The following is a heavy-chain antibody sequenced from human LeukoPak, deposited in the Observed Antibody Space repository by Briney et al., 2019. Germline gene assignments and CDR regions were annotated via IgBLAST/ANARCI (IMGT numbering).Heavy chain of an antibody. CDR1: GFTFNTYW. CDR2: INSAGSSI. Sequence: GGSLRLSCAASGFTFNTYWMHWVRQAPGKGLVWVSHINSAGSSISYADSVRGRFTISRDNAKNTLHLQMSSLRAEDTAVYYCARDRSYNMDVWGKGTTVTVSS. V-gene: IGHV3-74*01. J-gene: IGHJ6*03. CDR3: ARDRSYNMDV.